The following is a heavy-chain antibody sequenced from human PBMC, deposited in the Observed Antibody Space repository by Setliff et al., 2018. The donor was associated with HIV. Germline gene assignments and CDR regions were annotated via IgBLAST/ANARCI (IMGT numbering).Heavy chain of an antibody. Sequence: ASVKVSCKPSGYSFTNHYIHWVRQAPGQGLEWMGIINPSGGSTSYAQKFQGRVTMTRDTSTSTVYMELSSLTSEDTAIYYCVRDLPGPAISSGWMKNLFDPWGQGTLVTVSS. CDR2: INPSGGST. V-gene: IGHV1-46*01. CDR3: VRDLPGPAISSGWMKNLFDP. CDR1: GYSFTNHY. J-gene: IGHJ5*02. D-gene: IGHD6-19*01.